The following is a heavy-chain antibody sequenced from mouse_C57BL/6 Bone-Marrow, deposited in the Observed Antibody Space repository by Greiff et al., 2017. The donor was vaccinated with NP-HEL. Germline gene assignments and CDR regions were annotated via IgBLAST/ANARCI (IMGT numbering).Heavy chain of an antibody. J-gene: IGHJ2*01. Sequence: EVKLVESGPVLVKPGASVKMSCKASGYTFTDYYMNWVKQSHGQSLEWIGVINPYNGGTSYNQKFKGKATLTVDKSSSTAYMELNSLTSEDSAVYYCARPPPHYYGSSHYFDYWGQGTTLTVSS. CDR1: GYTFTDYY. CDR2: INPYNGGT. D-gene: IGHD1-1*01. V-gene: IGHV1-19*01. CDR3: ARPPPHYYGSSHYFDY.